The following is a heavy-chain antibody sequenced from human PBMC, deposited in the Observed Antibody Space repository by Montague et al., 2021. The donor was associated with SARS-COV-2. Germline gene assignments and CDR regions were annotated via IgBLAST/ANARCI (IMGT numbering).Heavy chain of an antibody. CDR3: ASHPVFQQLYS. D-gene: IGHD6-13*01. J-gene: IGHJ4*02. CDR2: IHHTGII. V-gene: IGHV4-4*02. Sequence: SETLSLTCAVSGASVSSINWWSWVRQPPGRGLEWIAEIHHTGIINFNPSLRSRGLISLDSSKNQFSLTLNSVTVADTATYYCASHPVFQQLYSWGQGTLVSVS. CDR1: GASVSSINW.